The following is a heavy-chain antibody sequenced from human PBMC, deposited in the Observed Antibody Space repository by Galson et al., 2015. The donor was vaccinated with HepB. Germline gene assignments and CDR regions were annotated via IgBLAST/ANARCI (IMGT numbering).Heavy chain of an antibody. CDR3: ASSDFYDSRDYYYGMDV. V-gene: IGHV1-18*04. CDR1: GYTFTSYG. J-gene: IGHJ6*02. CDR2: ISAYNGNT. Sequence: QSGAEVKKPGASVKVSCKASGYTFTSYGISWVRQAPGQGLEWMGWISAYNGNTNYAQKLQGRVTMTTDTSTSTAYMELRSLRSDDTAVYYCASSDFYDSRDYYYGMDVWGQGTTVTVSS. D-gene: IGHD3-22*01.